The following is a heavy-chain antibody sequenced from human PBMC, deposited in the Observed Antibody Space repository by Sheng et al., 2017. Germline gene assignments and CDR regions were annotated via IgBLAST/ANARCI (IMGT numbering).Heavy chain of an antibody. CDR2: IIPILGIA. CDR3: AKADHYYDSSGYYAY. CDR1: GGTFSSYA. Sequence: QVQLVQSGAEVKKPGSSVKVSCKASGGTFSSYAISWVRQAPGQGLEWMGGIIPILGIANYAQKFQGRVTITADKSTSTAYMELSSLRSEDTAVYYCAKADHYYDSSGYYAYWGQGTLVTVSS. J-gene: IGHJ4*02. D-gene: IGHD3-22*01. V-gene: IGHV1-69*04.